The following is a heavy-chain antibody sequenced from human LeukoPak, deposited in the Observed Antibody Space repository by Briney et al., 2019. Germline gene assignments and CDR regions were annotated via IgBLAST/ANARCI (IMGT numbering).Heavy chain of an antibody. J-gene: IGHJ4*01. Sequence: GGSLRLSCAASGFNFIDYSMNWVRQAPGKGLERISYIGISSGNTKYADSVKGRFTISRDKARNSLYLQMNSLRVEDTAMYYCARDHRYAFDNWGHGTLVTVSS. V-gene: IGHV3-48*01. CDR2: IGISSGNT. CDR3: ARDHRYAFDN. CDR1: GFNFIDYS. D-gene: IGHD5-12*01.